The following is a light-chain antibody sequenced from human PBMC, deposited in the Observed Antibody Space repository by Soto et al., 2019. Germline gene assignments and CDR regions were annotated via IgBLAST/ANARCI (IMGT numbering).Light chain of an antibody. CDR1: GSNIGAGSD. CDR3: QSYDSSLSGGV. CDR2: GNN. V-gene: IGLV1-40*01. J-gene: IGLJ1*01. Sequence: QSVLTQPPSVSGAPGQRVTISCTGSGSNIGAGSDVHWYQQLPGTAPKVLVYGNNNRPSGVPDRLSGSKSATSASLAITGLQAEDEADYYCQSYDSSLSGGVFGTGTKLTVL.